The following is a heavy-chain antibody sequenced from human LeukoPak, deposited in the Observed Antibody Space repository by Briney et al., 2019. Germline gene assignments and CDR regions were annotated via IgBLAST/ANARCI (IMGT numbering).Heavy chain of an antibody. J-gene: IGHJ6*02. D-gene: IGHD4-17*01. Sequence: GESLKISCKGSGYSFTSYWIGWVRQMPGKGLEWMGIIYPGDSDTRYSPFFQGQVTISADKSISTAYLQWSSLKASDTAMYYCAKTPGWDYGDYDRYYYYGMDVWGQGTTVTVSS. CDR3: AKTPGWDYGDYDRYYYYGMDV. CDR1: GYSFTSYW. V-gene: IGHV5-51*01. CDR2: IYPGDSDT.